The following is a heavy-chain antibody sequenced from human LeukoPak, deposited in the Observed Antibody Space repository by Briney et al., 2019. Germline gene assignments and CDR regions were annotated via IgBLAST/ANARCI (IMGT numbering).Heavy chain of an antibody. Sequence: TGGSLRLSCAASGFTFSSYWMSWVRQAPGKGLEWVANIKQDGSEKYYVDSVKGRFTISRDNAKNSLYLQMNSLRAEDTAIYYCAKVRYGVVVITPNYFDYWGQGTLVTVSS. D-gene: IGHD3-22*01. J-gene: IGHJ4*02. CDR1: GFTFSSYW. CDR3: AKVRYGVVVITPNYFDY. V-gene: IGHV3-7*03. CDR2: IKQDGSEK.